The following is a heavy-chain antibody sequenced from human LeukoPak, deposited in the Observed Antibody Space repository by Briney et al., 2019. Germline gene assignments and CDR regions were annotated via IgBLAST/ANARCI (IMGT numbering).Heavy chain of an antibody. CDR2: IKQDGSEK. CDR3: ARDVGDYDSSGYYYVGSWFDP. Sequence: PGGSLRLSCAASGFTFSSYWMSWVRQAPGKGLEWVVNIKQDGSEKYYVDSVKGRFTISRDNAKNSLYLQMNSLRAEDTAVYYCARDVGDYDSSGYYYVGSWFDPWGQGTLVTVSS. CDR1: GFTFSSYW. D-gene: IGHD3-22*01. V-gene: IGHV3-7*01. J-gene: IGHJ5*02.